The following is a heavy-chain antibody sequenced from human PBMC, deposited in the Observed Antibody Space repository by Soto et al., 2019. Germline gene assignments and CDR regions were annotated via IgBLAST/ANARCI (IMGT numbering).Heavy chain of an antibody. CDR2: IYPGDSDT. V-gene: IGHV5-51*01. CDR1: GYSFTSYW. Sequence: GESLKISCKGSGYSFTSYWISWVRQMPGKGLEWMGIIYPGDSDTRYSPSFQGQVTISADKSISTAYLQWSSLKASDTAMYYCARHNVDTAMGYLYYYYYGMDVWGQGTTVTVSS. D-gene: IGHD5-18*01. CDR3: ARHNVDTAMGYLYYYYYGMDV. J-gene: IGHJ6*02.